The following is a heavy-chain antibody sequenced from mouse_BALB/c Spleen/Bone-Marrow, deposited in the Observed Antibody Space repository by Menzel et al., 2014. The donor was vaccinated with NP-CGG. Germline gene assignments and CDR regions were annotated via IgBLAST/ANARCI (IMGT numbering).Heavy chain of an antibody. CDR3: ARDKKSKDFFDY. CDR1: GYSFTNYY. Sequence: QVHVKQSGTELVRPGTSVIISCKASGYSFTNYYLGWVKQRPGHGLEWIGDIYPGGGYTDYSERFKGKATLTADTSSSAAYMRLRSLTSENSAVYFCARDKKSKDFFDYWGQGTTLTVSS. J-gene: IGHJ2*01. CDR2: IYPGGGYT. V-gene: IGHV1-63*02.